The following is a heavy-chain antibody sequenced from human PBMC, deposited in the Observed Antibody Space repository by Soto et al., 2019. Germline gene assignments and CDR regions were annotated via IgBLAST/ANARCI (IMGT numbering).Heavy chain of an antibody. Sequence: SETLSLTCTVSGGSINSYYWSWVRQPPGKGLEWVGYIYYSGGTNYNPALKSRPTISVDRSKNQFYLKLSAVTAADTAVYYCARGSASNFYFFDYWGQGMLVTVSS. J-gene: IGHJ4*02. CDR3: ARGSASNFYFFDY. D-gene: IGHD3-3*01. V-gene: IGHV4-59*01. CDR1: GGSINSYY. CDR2: IYYSGGT.